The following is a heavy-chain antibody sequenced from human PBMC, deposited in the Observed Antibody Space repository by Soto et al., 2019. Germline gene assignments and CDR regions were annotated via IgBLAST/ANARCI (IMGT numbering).Heavy chain of an antibody. V-gene: IGHV1-18*01. J-gene: IGHJ6*02. D-gene: IGHD3-10*01. CDR1: GYTFTSYD. CDR2: INAYNGNT. Sequence: ASVKVSCKASGYTFTSYDISWVRQATGQGLEWMGWINAYNGNTSYAQKLQGRVTMTRDTSTSTAYMELRSLRSDDTAVYYCARREFGPWGMDVWGQGTTVTVSS. CDR3: ARREFGPWGMDV.